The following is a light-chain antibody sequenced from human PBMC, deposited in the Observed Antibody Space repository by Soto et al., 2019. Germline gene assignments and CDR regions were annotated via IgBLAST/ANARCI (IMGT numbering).Light chain of an antibody. CDR1: QGISSY. Sequence: IWITQSPSLLSASTGDRVTITCRASQGISSYLAWYQQKPGKAPKLLIYAASTLQSGVPSRFSGSGSGTDFTLTISCLQSEDFATYYCQQYYSYPFTFGQGTRLEI. CDR2: AAS. V-gene: IGKV1-8*01. J-gene: IGKJ5*01. CDR3: QQYYSYPFT.